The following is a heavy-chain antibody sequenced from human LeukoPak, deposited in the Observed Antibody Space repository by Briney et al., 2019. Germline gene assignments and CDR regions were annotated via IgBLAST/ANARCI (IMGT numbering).Heavy chain of an antibody. V-gene: IGHV3-48*04. J-gene: IGHJ6*04. CDR2: ISSSGSTI. D-gene: IGHD3-10*02. CDR3: AELGITMIGGV. CDR1: GFTFTTYN. Sequence: GGSLRLSCAASGFTFTTYNMNWVRQAPGKGLEWVSSISSSGSTIYYADSVKGRFTISRDNAKNSLYLQMNSLRAEDTAVYYCAELGITMIGGVWGKGTTVTISS.